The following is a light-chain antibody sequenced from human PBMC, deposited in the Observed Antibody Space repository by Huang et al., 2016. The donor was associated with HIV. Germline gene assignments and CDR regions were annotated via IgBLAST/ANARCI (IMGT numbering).Light chain of an antibody. CDR3: QQRSSWPYT. J-gene: IGKJ2*01. CDR2: DAS. CDR1: QSVDSF. V-gene: IGKV3-11*01. Sequence: EIVLTQSPATLSLSPGERATLSCRATQSVDSFLAWYQQRPGQAPRLLIYDASNRATGIPAGFSGSGSGTDFTLTISSLEPEDFALYYCQQRSSWPYTFGQGTKVEIK.